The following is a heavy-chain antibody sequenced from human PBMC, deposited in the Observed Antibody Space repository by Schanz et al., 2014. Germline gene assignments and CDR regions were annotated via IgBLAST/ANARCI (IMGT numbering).Heavy chain of an antibody. CDR2: LSEGGGGT. V-gene: IGHV3-23*01. Sequence: EMQLLESGGGLAQPGGSLRLSCAASGFTLGNYAMSWVRQAPGKGLEWVSALSEGGGGTHYADSVRGRFTISSDSSKNTLYLQMSSLRADDTAVYYCAKAADWPVTRFDPWGQGTLVTVSS. CDR1: GFTLGNYA. CDR3: AKAADWPVTRFDP. J-gene: IGHJ5*02. D-gene: IGHD3-9*01.